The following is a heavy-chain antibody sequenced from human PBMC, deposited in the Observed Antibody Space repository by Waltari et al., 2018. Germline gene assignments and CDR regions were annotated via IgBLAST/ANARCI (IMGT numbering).Heavy chain of an antibody. V-gene: IGHV4-61*02. D-gene: IGHD3-22*01. CDR1: GGSISSGSFY. CDR2: IYASGST. CDR3: ASGYYDSSAYPLVHYGMDV. J-gene: IGHJ6*02. Sequence: QVQLQESGPGLVKPSQTLSLTCTVSGGSISSGSFYWSWIRQPAGKGLEWIGRIYASGSTKYNPSLNSRVIISVDTSMNQFSLKLSSVTAADTAVYYCASGYYDSSAYPLVHYGMDVWGQGTTVTISS.